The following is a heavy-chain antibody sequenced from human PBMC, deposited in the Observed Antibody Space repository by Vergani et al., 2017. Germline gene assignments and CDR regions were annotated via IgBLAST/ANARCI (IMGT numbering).Heavy chain of an antibody. CDR1: GFTFSSYG. V-gene: IGHV3-21*01. CDR2: ISSSSSYI. D-gene: IGHD3-3*01. Sequence: VQLVESGGGVFQPGRSLRLSCASSGFTFSSYGMHWVRQAPGKGLEWVSSISSSSSYIYYADSVKGRFTISRDNAKNSLYLQMNSLRAEDTAVYYCAREDFWSGYYYWGQGTLVTVSS. CDR3: AREDFWSGYYY. J-gene: IGHJ4*02.